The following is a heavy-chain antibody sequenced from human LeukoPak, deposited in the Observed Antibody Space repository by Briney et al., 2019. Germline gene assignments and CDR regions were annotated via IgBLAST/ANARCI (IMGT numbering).Heavy chain of an antibody. CDR3: ARGSIPFDP. V-gene: IGHV4-34*01. CDR2: INHSGST. Sequence: ASETLSLTCAVYGGSFSGYYWSWIRQPPGKGLEWIGEINHSGSTNYNPSLKSRVTLSVDTSKNQFSLKLSSVTAADTAVYYCARGSIPFDPWGQGTLVTVSS. CDR1: GGSFSGYY. J-gene: IGHJ5*02.